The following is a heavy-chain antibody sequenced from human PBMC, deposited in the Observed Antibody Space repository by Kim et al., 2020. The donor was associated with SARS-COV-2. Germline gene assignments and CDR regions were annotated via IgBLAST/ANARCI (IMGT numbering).Heavy chain of an antibody. D-gene: IGHD6-13*01. CDR3: ARGGDIAAAGGDY. J-gene: IGHJ4*02. Sequence: YNPSLKSRVTISVDTSKNQFSRKLSSVTAADTAVYYCARGGDIAAAGGDYWGQGTLVTVSS. V-gene: IGHV4-34*01.